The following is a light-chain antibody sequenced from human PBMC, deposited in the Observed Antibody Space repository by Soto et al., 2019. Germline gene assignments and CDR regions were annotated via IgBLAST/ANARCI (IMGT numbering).Light chain of an antibody. CDR2: AAS. Sequence: DIQLTQSPSFLSASVGDRVTITCRASQGISSYLAWYQQKPGKAPKLLIYAASTLQSGVPSRFSGSGSGTEFTLTISSLQPEDFATYYCQNLDSYYTFGQGTRLEIK. J-gene: IGKJ5*01. CDR1: QGISSY. CDR3: QNLDSYYT. V-gene: IGKV1-9*01.